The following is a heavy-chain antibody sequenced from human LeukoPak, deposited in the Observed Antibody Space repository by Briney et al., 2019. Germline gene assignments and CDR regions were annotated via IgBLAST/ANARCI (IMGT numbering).Heavy chain of an antibody. CDR1: GFTFSSCG. Sequence: GGSLRLSCAASGFTFSSCGMHWVRQAPGKGLEWVAVISYDGSNKYYADSVKGRFTISRDNSKNTLYLQMNSLRPEDTAVYYCVKDSAPRVSRFDYWGQGTLVTVSS. CDR2: ISYDGSNK. J-gene: IGHJ4*02. V-gene: IGHV3-30*18. CDR3: VKDSAPRVSRFDY.